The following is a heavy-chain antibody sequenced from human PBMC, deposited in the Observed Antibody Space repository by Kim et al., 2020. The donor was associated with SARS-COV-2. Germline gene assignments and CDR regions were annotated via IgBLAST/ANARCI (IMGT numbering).Heavy chain of an antibody. Sequence: GGSLRLSCAASGFTFDDYAMHWVRQAPGKGLEWVSGISWHSGSIGYADSVKGRFTISRDNAKNSLYLQMNRLRAEDTALYYCAKDGDIVATIGGTFDYWG. CDR2: ISWHSGSI. CDR1: GFTFDDYA. D-gene: IGHD5-12*01. J-gene: IGHJ4*01. V-gene: IGHV3-9*01. CDR3: AKDGDIVATIGGTFDY.